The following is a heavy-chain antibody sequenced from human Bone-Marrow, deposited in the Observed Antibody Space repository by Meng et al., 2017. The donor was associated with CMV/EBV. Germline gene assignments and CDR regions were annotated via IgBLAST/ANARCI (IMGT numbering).Heavy chain of an antibody. Sequence: GGSLRLSCAASGFTFSSYWMHWVRQAPGKGLVWVSRINSDGSSTSYADSVKGRFTISRDNSKNTLYLQMNSLRAEDTAVYYCAKEEADRGGFDYWGQGTLVTVSS. CDR2: INSDGSST. D-gene: IGHD2-15*01. CDR1: GFTFSSYW. J-gene: IGHJ4*02. V-gene: IGHV3-74*01. CDR3: AKEEADRGGFDY.